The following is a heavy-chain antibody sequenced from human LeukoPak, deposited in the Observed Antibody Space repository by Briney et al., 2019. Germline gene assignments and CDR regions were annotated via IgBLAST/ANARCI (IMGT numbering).Heavy chain of an antibody. D-gene: IGHD3-22*01. V-gene: IGHV3-21*01. CDR1: GFTFSSYS. CDR3: ARESMYYYDSSGYYKGGNDY. J-gene: IGHJ4*02. CDR2: ISSSSSYI. Sequence: GGSLRLSCAASGFTFSSYSMNWVRQAPGKGLEWVSSISSSSSYIYYADSVKGRFTISRDNAKNSLYLQMNSLRAEDTAVYYCARESMYYYDSSGYYKGGNDYWGQGTLVTVSS.